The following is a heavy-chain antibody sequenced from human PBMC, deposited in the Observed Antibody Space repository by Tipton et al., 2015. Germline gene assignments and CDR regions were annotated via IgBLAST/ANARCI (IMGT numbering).Heavy chain of an antibody. J-gene: IGHJ6*02. Sequence: SLRLSCAASGFTFSSYGMHWVRQAPGKRLEWVAVIWHDGSNKYYADSVKGRFTISRDNFKNTLYLQMNSLRVEDTAVYYCARDYGDYVDAYFYYGMDVWGQGTTVTVSS. CDR3: ARDYGDYVDAYFYYGMDV. CDR1: GFTFSSYG. CDR2: IWHDGSNK. D-gene: IGHD4-17*01. V-gene: IGHV3-33*08.